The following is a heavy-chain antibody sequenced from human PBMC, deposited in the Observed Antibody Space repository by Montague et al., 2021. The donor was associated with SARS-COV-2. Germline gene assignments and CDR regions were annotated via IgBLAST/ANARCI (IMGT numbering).Heavy chain of an antibody. CDR2: MADSWCA. V-gene: IGHV4-39*01. D-gene: IGHD1-26*01. Sequence: SETLSLTCIVYGDSISACDYYWGWIRQPPGRGLEWIGCMADSWCATYKASLRSRLTICVDTSKNQFSLKVNFVTAADTAVYYCARRYSGTWESFYHYMDVWGRGTMVIAS. J-gene: IGHJ6*03. CDR3: ARRYSGTWESFYHYMDV. CDR1: GDSISACDYY.